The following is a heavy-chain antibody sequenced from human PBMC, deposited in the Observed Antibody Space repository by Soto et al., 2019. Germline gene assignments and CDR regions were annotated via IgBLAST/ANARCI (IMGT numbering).Heavy chain of an antibody. CDR2: IGYDGSKI. CDR1: GFTFNTYG. V-gene: IGHV3-33*01. CDR3: ARDLSKNWFDS. J-gene: IGHJ5*01. Sequence: QVQLVESGGGVVQPGTSLRLSCAASGFTFNTYGFHWVRQAPEKGLEWVAFIGYDGSKIYYADSVKGRFIISRDNSKKTVHLQMNSLRDEDTAAYYCARDLSKNWFDSWGQGTLVTVSS.